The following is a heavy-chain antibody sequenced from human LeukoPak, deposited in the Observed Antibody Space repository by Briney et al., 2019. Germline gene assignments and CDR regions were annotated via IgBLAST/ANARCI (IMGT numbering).Heavy chain of an antibody. Sequence: PGGSLRLSCAASGFTFSSYGMHWVRQAPGKGLEWVAVIWYDGSNKYYADSVKGRFTISRDNAKNSLYLQMNSLRVEDTAVYYCARAWGNDYDLNYWGQGTLVTVSS. CDR1: GFTFSSYG. CDR3: ARAWGNDYDLNY. V-gene: IGHV3-33*01. D-gene: IGHD3-3*01. J-gene: IGHJ4*02. CDR2: IWYDGSNK.